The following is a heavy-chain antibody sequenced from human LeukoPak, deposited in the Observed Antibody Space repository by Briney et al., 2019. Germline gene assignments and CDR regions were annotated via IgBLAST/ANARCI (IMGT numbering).Heavy chain of an antibody. CDR3: ARGGYYYGSGSHPRQFDY. V-gene: IGHV4-39*01. D-gene: IGHD3-10*01. J-gene: IGHJ4*02. Sequence: SETLSLTCTVSGGSISSSSYLWGWIPQPPGKGLEWIIIDSYGRSTHYNPSLRSRVYISVDTSKNQFSLKLSSVTAADTAVYYCARGGYYYGSGSHPRQFDYWGQGTLVTVSS. CDR1: GGSISSSSYL. CDR2: DSYGRST.